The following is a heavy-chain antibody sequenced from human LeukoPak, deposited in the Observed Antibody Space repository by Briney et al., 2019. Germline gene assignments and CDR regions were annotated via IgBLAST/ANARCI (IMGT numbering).Heavy chain of an antibody. J-gene: IGHJ6*03. D-gene: IGHD6-13*01. CDR2: IRYDGSNK. CDR3: AKTHGVYDYYYMDV. CDR1: GFTFSSYG. Sequence: GGSLRLSCAASGFTFSSYGMHWVRQAPGKWLEWVAFIRYDGSNKYYADSVKGRFTISRDNSKNTLYLQMNSLRAEDTAVYYCAKTHGVYDYYYMDVWGKGTTVTVSS. V-gene: IGHV3-30*02.